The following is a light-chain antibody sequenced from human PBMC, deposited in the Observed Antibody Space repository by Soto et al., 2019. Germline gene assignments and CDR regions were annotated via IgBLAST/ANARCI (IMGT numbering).Light chain of an antibody. V-gene: IGKV3-20*01. CDR2: GAS. CDR1: QSVSSNS. J-gene: IGKJ1*01. CDR3: QQYRSSIT. Sequence: EIVLTQSPGTLSLSPGERATLSCRASQSVSSNSLVWYQQKAGQAPRVLIYGASSRATGIPDRFSGSGSGTDFPLTINRLEHEDFAVYYCQQYRSSITFGQGTKVEIK.